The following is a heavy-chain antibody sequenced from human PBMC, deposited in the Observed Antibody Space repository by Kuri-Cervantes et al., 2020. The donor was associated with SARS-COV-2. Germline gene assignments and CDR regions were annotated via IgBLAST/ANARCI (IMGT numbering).Heavy chain of an antibody. CDR2: INKSGST. Sequence: SGTLNLPCTASGYSFSSGYYSGWSRHPGGGGLEWIGSINKSGSTNYNPSLKSRVTISVDTSKIQFSLKLSSVTAADTAVYYCARDPGGGIAARPVIGWYFDLWGRGTLVTVSS. V-gene: IGHV4-38-2*02. D-gene: IGHD6-6*01. J-gene: IGHJ2*01. CDR3: ARDPGGGIAARPVIGWYFDL. CDR1: GYSFSSGYY.